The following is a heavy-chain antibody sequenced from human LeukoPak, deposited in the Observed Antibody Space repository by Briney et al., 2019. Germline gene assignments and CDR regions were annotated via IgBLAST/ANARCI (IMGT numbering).Heavy chain of an antibody. V-gene: IGHV4-59*01. J-gene: IGHJ4*02. CDR1: GGSISSYY. D-gene: IGHD4-17*01. CDR3: ARCRAVTPRQYYFDY. CDR2: IYYSGST. Sequence: SETLSLTCTVSGGSISSYYWSWIRQPPGKGLEWIGYIYYSGSTNYNPSLKSRVTISVDTSKNQFSLKLSSVTAADTAVYYCARCRAVTPRQYYFDYWGQGTLVTVSS.